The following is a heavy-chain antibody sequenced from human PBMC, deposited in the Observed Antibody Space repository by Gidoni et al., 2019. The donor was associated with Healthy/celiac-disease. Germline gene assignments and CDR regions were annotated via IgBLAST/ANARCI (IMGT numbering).Heavy chain of an antibody. V-gene: IGHV3-15*01. CDR3: TTVVGSYGMDV. J-gene: IGHJ6*02. D-gene: IGHD2-2*01. Sequence: VRQAPGKGLEWVGRIKSKTDGGTTDYAAPVKGRFTISRDDSKNTLYLQMNSLKTEDTAVYYCTTVVGSYGMDVWGQGTTVTVSS. CDR2: IKSKTDGGTT.